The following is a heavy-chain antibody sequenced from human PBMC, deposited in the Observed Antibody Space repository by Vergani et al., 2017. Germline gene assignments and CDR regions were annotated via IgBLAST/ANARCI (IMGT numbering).Heavy chain of an antibody. D-gene: IGHD3-16*01. J-gene: IGHJ4*02. CDR3: TRRGLREPDY. CDR1: GFTFDDYA. CDR2: ISWNSGSI. Sequence: EVQLLESGGGLVQPGGSLRLSCAASGFTFDDYAMHWVRQAPGKGLEWVSGISWNSGSIGYADSVKGRFTISRDNAKNSLYLQMNSLKTEDTAVYYCTRRGLREPDYWGQGTLVTVSS. V-gene: IGHV3-9*01.